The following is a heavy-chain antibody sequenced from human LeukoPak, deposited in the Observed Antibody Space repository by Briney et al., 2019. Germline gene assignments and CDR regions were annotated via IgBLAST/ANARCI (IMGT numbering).Heavy chain of an antibody. V-gene: IGHV3-74*01. CDR3: ARVQWSHAFDI. CDR2: INSDGSST. J-gene: IGHJ3*02. Sequence: GGSLRLSCAASGFTFSSYWMHWVRQAPGKGLVWVSRINSDGSSTSYADSVKGRFTISRDNAKNSLYLQMNSLRAEDTAVYYCARVQWSHAFDIWGQGTMVTVSS. CDR1: GFTFSSYW. D-gene: IGHD2-15*01.